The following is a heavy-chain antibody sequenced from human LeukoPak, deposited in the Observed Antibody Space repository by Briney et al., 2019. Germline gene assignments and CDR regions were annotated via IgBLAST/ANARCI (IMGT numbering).Heavy chain of an antibody. V-gene: IGHV4-4*02. CDR1: GFTVSSNY. J-gene: IGHJ5*02. Sequence: GSLRLSCAASGFTVSSNYMSWVRQPPGKGLEWIGEIYHSGSTNYNPSLKSRVTISVDKSKNQFSLKLSSVTAADTAVYYCARGGDYGDGNWFDPWGQGTLVTVSS. D-gene: IGHD4-17*01. CDR2: IYHSGST. CDR3: ARGGDYGDGNWFDP.